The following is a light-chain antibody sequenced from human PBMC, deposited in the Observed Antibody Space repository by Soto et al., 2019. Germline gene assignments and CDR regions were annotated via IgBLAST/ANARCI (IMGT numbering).Light chain of an antibody. Sequence: QSALTQPRSVSGSPGQSVTISCTGTSSDVGGYNYVSWYQQHPGKAPKLMIYDVSKRPSGVPDRFSGSKSGNTASLTISGLQAEDEADYYCCSYAGSYRVLGGGTKLTVL. CDR2: DVS. CDR1: SSDVGGYNY. V-gene: IGLV2-11*01. CDR3: CSYAGSYRV. J-gene: IGLJ2*01.